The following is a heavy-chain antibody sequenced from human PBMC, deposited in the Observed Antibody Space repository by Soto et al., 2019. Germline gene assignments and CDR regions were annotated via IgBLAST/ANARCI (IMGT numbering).Heavy chain of an antibody. CDR3: ARSHGSSGNGAFDI. CDR2: ISGSSRYI. V-gene: IGHV3-21*03. Sequence: GGSLRLSCAASGFTFSSYTMNWVRQAPGKGLEWVSSISGSSRYIHYADSVKCRFTISGDNAKNSLYLQMNSLRAEDTTVYYCARSHGSSGNGAFDIWGQGTMVTVSS. CDR1: GFTFSSYT. J-gene: IGHJ3*02. D-gene: IGHD6-13*01.